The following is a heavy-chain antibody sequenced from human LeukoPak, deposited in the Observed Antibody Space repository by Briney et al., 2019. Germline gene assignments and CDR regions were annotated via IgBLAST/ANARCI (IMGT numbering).Heavy chain of an antibody. CDR2: ISYDGSNE. CDR3: AKGREAYSGSYTPFDC. J-gene: IGHJ4*02. CDR1: GFDFSHYG. V-gene: IGHV3-30*18. Sequence: GGSLRLSCTASGFDFSHYGIHWVRQISGKGLAWVTVISYDGSNENYADSVKGRFTVSRDNSKNTVYLQMHGLRAEDTAVYYCAKGREAYSGSYTPFDCWGQGTLVTVSS. D-gene: IGHD1-26*01.